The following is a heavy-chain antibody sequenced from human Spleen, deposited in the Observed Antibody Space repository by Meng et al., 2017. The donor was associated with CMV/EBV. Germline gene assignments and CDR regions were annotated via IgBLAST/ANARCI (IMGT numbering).Heavy chain of an antibody. CDR3: ATEKGFQLLSNRVRYNWLDP. Sequence: SVKVSCKASGYTFTDHYIHWVRQAPGQGLEWMGWINPNSGGTNYQQKFQGRVTMTRDTSITTAYMELSRLSFDDTAVYYCATEKGFQLLSNRVRYNWLDPWGQGALVTVSS. CDR2: INPNSGGT. CDR1: GYTFTDHY. J-gene: IGHJ5*02. V-gene: IGHV1-2*02. D-gene: IGHD2-2*01.